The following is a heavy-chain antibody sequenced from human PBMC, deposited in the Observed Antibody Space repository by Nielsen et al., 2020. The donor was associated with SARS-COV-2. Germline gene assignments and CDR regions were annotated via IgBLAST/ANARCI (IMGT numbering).Heavy chain of an antibody. Sequence: SLTISCAASGFTFDDYAMHWVRQAPGKGLEWVSGISWNSGSIGYADSVKGRFTISRDNAKNSLYLQMNSLRAEDTALYYCAKDPSIAVAALDWYFDLWGRGTLVTVSS. CDR2: ISWNSGSI. CDR3: AKDPSIAVAALDWYFDL. V-gene: IGHV3-9*01. D-gene: IGHD6-19*01. J-gene: IGHJ2*01. CDR1: GFTFDDYA.